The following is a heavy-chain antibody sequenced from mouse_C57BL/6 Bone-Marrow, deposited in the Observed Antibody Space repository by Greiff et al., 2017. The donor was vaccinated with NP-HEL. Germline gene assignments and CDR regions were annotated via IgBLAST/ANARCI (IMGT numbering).Heavy chain of an antibody. Sequence: VQGVESGAELARPGASVKLSCKASGYTFTSYGISWVKQRTGQGLAWIGEIYPRSGNTYYNEKFKGKATLTADKSSSTAYLALRSLTSEDSAVDFCAVVTTVVATEYFDYWGKGTPVTVSS. V-gene: IGHV1-81*01. J-gene: IGHJ1*03. CDR2: IYPRSGNT. CDR1: GYTFTSYG. CDR3: AVVTTVVATEYFDY. D-gene: IGHD1-1*01.